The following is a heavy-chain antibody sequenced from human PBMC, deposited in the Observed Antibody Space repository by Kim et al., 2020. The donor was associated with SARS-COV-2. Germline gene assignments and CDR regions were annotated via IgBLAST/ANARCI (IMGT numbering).Heavy chain of an antibody. D-gene: IGHD6-13*01. CDR1: GGPISSSSYY. Sequence: SETLSLTCTVSGGPISSSSYYWGWIRQPSGKGLEWIGSIYYSGSTYYNPSLKSRVTISVDTSKNQFSLKLSSVTAADTAVYYCARRPISSWGNWYFDLWGRGTLVTVSS. CDR2: IYYSGST. CDR3: ARRPISSWGNWYFDL. J-gene: IGHJ2*01. V-gene: IGHV4-39*01.